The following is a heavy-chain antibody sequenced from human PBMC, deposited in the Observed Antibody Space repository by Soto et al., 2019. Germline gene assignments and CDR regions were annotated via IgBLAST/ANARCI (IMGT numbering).Heavy chain of an antibody. CDR1: GFTIGHYG. V-gene: IGHV3-33*01. CDR2: LWSDGTTK. J-gene: IGHJ4*02. Sequence: GGSLRLSCLASGFTIGHYGSHWVRQAPGKGLEWVAVLWSDGTTKYYAESVKGRFTISRDKSRNMMYLDMNSLRVDDTAVYYCARARFRGRWLQLVDIREVLPYDYWGQGTLVTVSS. D-gene: IGHD5-12*01. CDR3: ARARFRGRWLQLVDIREVLPYDY.